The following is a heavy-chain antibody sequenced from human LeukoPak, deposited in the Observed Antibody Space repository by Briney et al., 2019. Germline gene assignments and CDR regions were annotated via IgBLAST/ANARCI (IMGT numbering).Heavy chain of an antibody. CDR1: GFTFSSYE. CDR3: VRSADTAMVTVGHHYGMDV. CDR2: ISSSGSTI. Sequence: QPGGSLRLSCAASGFTFSSYEMNWVRQAPGKGLEWVSYISSSGSTIYYADSVKGRFTISRDNAKNSLYLQMNSLRAEDTAVYYCVRSADTAMVTVGHHYGMDVWGQGTTVTVSS. D-gene: IGHD5-18*01. J-gene: IGHJ6*02. V-gene: IGHV3-48*03.